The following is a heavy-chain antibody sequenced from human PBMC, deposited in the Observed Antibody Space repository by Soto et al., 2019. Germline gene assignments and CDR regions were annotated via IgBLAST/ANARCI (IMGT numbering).Heavy chain of an antibody. Sequence: PSQTLSLTCAISGDSVSSNSAAWNWIRQSPSRGLEWLGRTYYRSKWYNDYAVSVKSRITINPDTSKNQFSLQLNSVTPEDTAVNSRGRELSSGRNNWFDPWGQGTLVTVTS. CDR1: GDSVSSNSAA. D-gene: IGHD6-19*01. J-gene: IGHJ5*02. V-gene: IGHV6-1*01. CDR3: GRELSSGRNNWFDP. CDR2: TYYRSKWYN.